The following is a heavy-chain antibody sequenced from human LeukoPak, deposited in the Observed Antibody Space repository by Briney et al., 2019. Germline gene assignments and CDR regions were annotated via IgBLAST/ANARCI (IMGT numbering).Heavy chain of an antibody. V-gene: IGHV1-18*01. CDR3: ARSRYFDWLLAD. J-gene: IGHJ4*02. CDR1: GYTFTSYG. D-gene: IGHD3-9*01. CDR2: ISAYNGNT. Sequence: ASVKVSCKASGYTFTSYGISWVRQAPGQGLEWMGWISAYNGNTNYAQKFQGRVTMTRDMSTSTVYMELSSLRSEDTAVYYCARSRYFDWLLADWGQGTLVTVSS.